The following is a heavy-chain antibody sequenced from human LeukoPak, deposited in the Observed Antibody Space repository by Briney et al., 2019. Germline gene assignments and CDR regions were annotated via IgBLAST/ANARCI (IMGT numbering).Heavy chain of an antibody. V-gene: IGHV3-48*01. Sequence: GWSLRLSCAASGFTFSSYSMNWVRQAPGKGLEWVSYISSSSKIYYADSVKSRFTISRDNAKNSLYLQMNSLRAEHTAVYDRARDPGGWYCSSTSCYYYWGQGTLVTVSS. CDR1: GFTFSSYS. J-gene: IGHJ4*02. CDR2: ISSSSKI. D-gene: IGHD2-2*01. CDR3: ARDPGGWYCSSTSCYYY.